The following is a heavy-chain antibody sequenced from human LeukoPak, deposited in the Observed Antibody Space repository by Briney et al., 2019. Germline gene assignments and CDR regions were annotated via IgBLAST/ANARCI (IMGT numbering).Heavy chain of an antibody. J-gene: IGHJ3*02. Sequence: GRSLRLSCAASGFTFSSYAMHWVRQAPGKGLEWVAVISYDGSNKYYADSVKGRFTISRDNSKNTLYLQMNSLRAEDTALYYCAKVSTMVRVGLLDAFDIWGQGTMVTVSS. CDR1: GFTFSSYA. CDR3: AKVSTMVRVGLLDAFDI. V-gene: IGHV3-30-3*01. CDR2: ISYDGSNK. D-gene: IGHD3-10*01.